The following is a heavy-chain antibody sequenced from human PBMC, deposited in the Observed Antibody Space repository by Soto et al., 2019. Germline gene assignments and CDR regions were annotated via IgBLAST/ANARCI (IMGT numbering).Heavy chain of an antibody. CDR1: GFTFSSYA. CDR2: ISYDVNNK. J-gene: IGHJ4*02. D-gene: IGHD5-18*01. Sequence: QVQLVESGGGVVQPGRSLRLSCAASGFTFSSYAMHWVRQAPGKGLEWVAVISYDVNNKYYADSVKGRFTISRDNSKSTLYLQMNSLGPEDTALYFCASARVYSTFQYGFHLDYWGQGSLVTVSS. V-gene: IGHV3-30-3*01. CDR3: ASARVYSTFQYGFHLDY.